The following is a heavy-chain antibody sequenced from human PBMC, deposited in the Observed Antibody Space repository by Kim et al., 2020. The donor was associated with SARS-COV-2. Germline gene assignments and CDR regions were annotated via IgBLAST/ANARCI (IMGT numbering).Heavy chain of an antibody. J-gene: IGHJ6*02. V-gene: IGHV1-69*02. CDR3: ARGGTAMATGYHGLDV. CDR1: EDTFSSYP. CDR2: IIPSLSIA. D-gene: IGHD5-18*01. Sequence: SVKVSCKASEDTFSSYPISWVRQAPGQGLEWMGRIIPSLSIAEYAQKFHGRVTITADKSTNTVYMEMSSLTSENTAVYYCARGGTAMATGYHGLDVWGQGTTVTVSS.